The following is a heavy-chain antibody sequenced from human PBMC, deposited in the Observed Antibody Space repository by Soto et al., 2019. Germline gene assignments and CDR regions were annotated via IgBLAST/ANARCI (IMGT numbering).Heavy chain of an antibody. CDR3: ATDYYDSSGYWDDAFDI. CDR2: IWYDGSNK. J-gene: IGHJ3*02. V-gene: IGHV3-33*01. Sequence: QVQLVESGGGVVQPGRSLRLSCAASGFTFSSYGMHWVRQAPGKGLEWVAVIWYDGSNKYYADSVKGRFTISRDNSKNXXYLQMNSLRAEDTAVYYCATDYYDSSGYWDDAFDIWGQGTMVTVSS. D-gene: IGHD3-22*01. CDR1: GFTFSSYG.